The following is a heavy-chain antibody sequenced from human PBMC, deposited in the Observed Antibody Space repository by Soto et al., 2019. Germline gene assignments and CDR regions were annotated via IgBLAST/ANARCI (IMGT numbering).Heavy chain of an antibody. CDR2: SYHSGST. CDR1: GGSISSSNW. CDR3: ARVSGSYYYGMDV. Sequence: QVQLQESGPGLVKPSGTLSPTCAVSGGSISSSNWWSWVRQPPGKGLEWIGESYHSGSTKYNPPLKSRVTISVDKSKNQFSLKLSSVTAADTAVYYCARVSGSYYYGMDVWGQGTTVTVSS. J-gene: IGHJ6*02. V-gene: IGHV4-4*02.